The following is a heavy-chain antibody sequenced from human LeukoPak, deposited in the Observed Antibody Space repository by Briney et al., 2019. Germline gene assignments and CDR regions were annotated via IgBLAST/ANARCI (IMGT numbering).Heavy chain of an antibody. CDR2: IYYSGST. J-gene: IGHJ4*02. CDR3: ASMGNYDSSSYYFDY. CDR1: GGSISSSSYY. D-gene: IGHD3-22*01. V-gene: IGHV4-39*01. Sequence: SETLSLTCTVSGGSISSSSYYWGWIRQPPGKGLEWIGSIYYSGSTYYNPSLKSRVTISVDTSKNQFSLKLSSVTAADTAVYYCASMGNYDSSSYYFDYWGQGTLVIVSS.